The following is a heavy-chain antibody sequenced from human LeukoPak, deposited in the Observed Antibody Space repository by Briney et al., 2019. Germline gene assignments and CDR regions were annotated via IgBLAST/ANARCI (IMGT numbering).Heavy chain of an antibody. CDR3: AKDPFWSGYFGEIDY. CDR1: GFTFSSYA. Sequence: GGSLRLSCAASGFTFSSYAMSWVRQAPGKGLEWVSAISGSGGSTYYADSVKGRFTISGDNSKNTLYLQMNSLRAEDTAVYYCAKDPFWSGYFGEIDYWGQGTLVTVSS. D-gene: IGHD3-3*01. CDR2: ISGSGGST. J-gene: IGHJ4*02. V-gene: IGHV3-23*01.